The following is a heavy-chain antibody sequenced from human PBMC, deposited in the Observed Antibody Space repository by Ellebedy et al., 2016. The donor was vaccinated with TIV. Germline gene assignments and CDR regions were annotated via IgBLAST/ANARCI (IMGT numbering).Heavy chain of an antibody. Sequence: PGGSLRLSCAASGFIFSGYWMHWVRQAPGKWLVWVSRINSDGSDTAYADSVRGRFTISRDNAKNTLYLQMNSLRAEDTAVYYCAAVQYWEAVFDMWGQGTMVTVSS. CDR1: GFIFSGYW. D-gene: IGHD2-8*02. CDR3: AAVQYWEAVFDM. CDR2: INSDGSDT. V-gene: IGHV3-74*01. J-gene: IGHJ3*02.